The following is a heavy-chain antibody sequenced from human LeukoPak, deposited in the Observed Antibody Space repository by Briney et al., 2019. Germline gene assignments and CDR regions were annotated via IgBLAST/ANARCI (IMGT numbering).Heavy chain of an antibody. Sequence: GGSLRLSCAASGFTVSSNYMHWVRQAPGKGLECVSVFYSHGNTLYADSGEGRFTIFRENSKDTPDLQENNPKTEDTAVYYCARAREYLAIDYWGQGTLVTVSS. D-gene: IGHD2/OR15-2a*01. CDR1: GFTVSSNY. V-gene: IGHV3-66*02. J-gene: IGHJ4*02. CDR3: ARAREYLAIDY. CDR2: FYSHGNT.